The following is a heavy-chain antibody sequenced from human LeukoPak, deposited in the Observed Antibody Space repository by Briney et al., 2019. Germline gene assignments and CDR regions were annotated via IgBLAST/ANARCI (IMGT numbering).Heavy chain of an antibody. D-gene: IGHD1-26*01. V-gene: IGHV3-33*06. J-gene: IGHJ3*02. CDR2: IWYDGSNK. Sequence: PGGSLRLSCAASGFTFSSYGMHWVRQAPGKGLEWVAVIWYDGSNKYYADSVKGRFTISRDNSKNTLYLQMNSLRAEDTALYYCAKPTSGSYSLNAFDIWGQGTMVTVSS. CDR3: AKPTSGSYSLNAFDI. CDR1: GFTFSSYG.